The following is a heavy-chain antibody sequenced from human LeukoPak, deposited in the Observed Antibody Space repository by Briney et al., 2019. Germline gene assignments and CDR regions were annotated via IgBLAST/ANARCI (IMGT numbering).Heavy chain of an antibody. Sequence: GGSLRLSCAASGFTFSSYSMNWVRQAPGKGLEWVSSISSSSSYIYYADSVKGRFTISRDNSKNTLYLQMNSLRAEDTAVYYCARDAADGVVVINGWYFDYWGQGTLVTVS. J-gene: IGHJ4*02. D-gene: IGHD3-22*01. CDR1: GFTFSSYS. CDR2: ISSSSSYI. V-gene: IGHV3-21*01. CDR3: ARDAADGVVVINGWYFDY.